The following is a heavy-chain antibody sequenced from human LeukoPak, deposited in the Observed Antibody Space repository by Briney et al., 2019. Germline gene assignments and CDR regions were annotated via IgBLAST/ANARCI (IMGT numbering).Heavy chain of an antibody. D-gene: IGHD2-2*02. CDR1: GGSISSSSYY. Sequence: SETLSLTCTVSGGSISSSSYYWGWIRQPPGKGLEWIGSIYYSGSTYYNPSLKSRVTISVDTSKNQFSLKLSSVTAADTAVYYCARAGKKYCSSTSCYRGGAFDIWGQGTMVTVSS. J-gene: IGHJ3*02. CDR2: IYYSGST. CDR3: ARAGKKYCSSTSCYRGGAFDI. V-gene: IGHV4-39*01.